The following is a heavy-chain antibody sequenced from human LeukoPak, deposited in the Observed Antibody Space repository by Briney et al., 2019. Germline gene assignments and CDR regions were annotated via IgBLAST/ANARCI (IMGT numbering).Heavy chain of an antibody. CDR2: ISSSSGYI. D-gene: IGHD6-13*01. CDR1: GFTFSSYS. CDR3: AKDLSWHPAIAAAGRIDY. V-gene: IGHV3-21*01. J-gene: IGHJ4*02. Sequence: GGSLRLSCAASGFTFSSYSMNWVRQAPGKGLEWVSSISSSSGYIYYAESMRGRFTISRDNAKNSLYLQMNSLRAEDTAVYYCAKDLSWHPAIAAAGRIDYWGQGTLVTVSS.